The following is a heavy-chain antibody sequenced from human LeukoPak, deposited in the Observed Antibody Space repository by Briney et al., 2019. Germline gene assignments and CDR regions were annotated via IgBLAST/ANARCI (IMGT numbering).Heavy chain of an antibody. CDR2: IYIDGST. Sequence: GGSLRLSCAGSGFTVSSNYMNWVRQTPGKGLEWVSIIYIDGSTFYADSVQGRFTISRDNAKNSLYLQMNSLRAEDTAVYYCAELGITMIGGVWGKGTTVTISS. V-gene: IGHV3-66*01. D-gene: IGHD3-10*02. CDR1: GFTVSSNY. CDR3: AELGITMIGGV. J-gene: IGHJ6*04.